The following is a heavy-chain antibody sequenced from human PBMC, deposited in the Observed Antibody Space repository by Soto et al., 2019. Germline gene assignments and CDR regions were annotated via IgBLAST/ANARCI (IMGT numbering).Heavy chain of an antibody. Sequence: EVQLVESGGGLVQPGGSLRLSCAASGFTFSSYWMHWVRQAPGEGLVWVSRSNSDGSSTSYADAVKGRSTISRDNAKNTLYLQMNSLRAEDTAVYYCARPGIAGFDYWGQGTLVTVSS. CDR1: GFTFSSYW. CDR3: ARPGIAGFDY. V-gene: IGHV3-74*01. CDR2: SNSDGSST. D-gene: IGHD6-13*01. J-gene: IGHJ4*02.